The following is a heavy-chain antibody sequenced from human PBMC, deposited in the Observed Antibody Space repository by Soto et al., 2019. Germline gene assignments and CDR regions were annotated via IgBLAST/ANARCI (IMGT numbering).Heavy chain of an antibody. CDR1: GGSVSSGSYY. CDR3: ARDWGVANCGGYCHAH. Sequence: SETLSLTCTVSGGSVSSGSYYWSWIRQPPGKGLEWIGYIYYSGSTNYNPSLKSRVTISVDTSKNQFSLKLSSVTAADTAVYYCARDWGVANCGGYCHAHWGQGTLVTVSS. CDR2: IYYSGST. J-gene: IGHJ4*02. D-gene: IGHD2-21*02. V-gene: IGHV4-61*01.